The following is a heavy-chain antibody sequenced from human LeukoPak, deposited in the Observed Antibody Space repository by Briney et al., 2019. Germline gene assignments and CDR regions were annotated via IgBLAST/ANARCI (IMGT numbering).Heavy chain of an antibody. Sequence: GRSLRLSCAASGSTFSSYGMHWVRQAPGKGLEWVAVIWYDGSNKYYADSVKGRFTISRDNSKNTLYLQMNSLRAEDTAVYYCARGGGVRGVNYFDYWGQGTLVTVSS. CDR2: IWYDGSNK. V-gene: IGHV3-33*01. J-gene: IGHJ4*02. CDR1: GSTFSSYG. D-gene: IGHD3-10*02. CDR3: ARGGGVRGVNYFDY.